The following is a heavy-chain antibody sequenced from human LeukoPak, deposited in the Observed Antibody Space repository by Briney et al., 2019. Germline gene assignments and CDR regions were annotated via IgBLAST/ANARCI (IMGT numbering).Heavy chain of an antibody. J-gene: IGHJ3*02. D-gene: IGHD4-17*01. CDR3: ARILSGATVTWYAFDI. CDR1: GGSISSYY. CDR2: IYYSGST. Sequence: PSETLSLTCTVSGGSISSYYWSWIRQPPGKGLEWIGYIYYSGSTNYNPSLKSRVTISVDTSKNQFSLKLSSVTAADTAVYYCARILSGATVTWYAFDIWGQGTMVTVSS. V-gene: IGHV4-59*01.